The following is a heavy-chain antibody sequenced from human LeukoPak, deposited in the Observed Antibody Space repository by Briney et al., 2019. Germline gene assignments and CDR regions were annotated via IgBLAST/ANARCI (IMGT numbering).Heavy chain of an antibody. J-gene: IGHJ4*02. CDR1: GYTFTGYY. CDR3: GVATMRNIDY. CDR2: INPNSGGT. V-gene: IGHV1-2*02. Sequence: ASVKVSCKASGYTFTGYYMHWVRQAPGQGLEWMGWINPNSGGTNYAQKFQGRATMTRDTSISTAYMELSRLRSDDTAVYYCGVATMRNIDYWGQGTLVTVSS. D-gene: IGHD5-12*01.